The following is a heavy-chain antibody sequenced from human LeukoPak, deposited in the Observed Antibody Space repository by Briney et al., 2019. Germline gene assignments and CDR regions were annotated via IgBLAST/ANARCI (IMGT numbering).Heavy chain of an antibody. J-gene: IGHJ5*02. CDR1: GGSFSGYY. D-gene: IGHD3-3*01. V-gene: IGHV4-34*01. CDR2: INHSGST. Sequence: SETLSLTCAVYGGSFSGYYWSWIRQPPGKGLEWIGEINHSGSTNYNPSLKSRVTISADTSKNQFSLKLSSVTAADTAVYYCARGRNRLTIFGVVPRHFDPWGQGTLVTVSS. CDR3: ARGRNRLTIFGVVPRHFDP.